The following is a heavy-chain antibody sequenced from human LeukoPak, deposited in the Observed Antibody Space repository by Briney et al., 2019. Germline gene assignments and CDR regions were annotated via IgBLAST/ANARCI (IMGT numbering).Heavy chain of an antibody. CDR3: ATGMYSSSWYGKINWFDP. V-gene: IGHV1-24*01. D-gene: IGHD6-13*01. J-gene: IGHJ5*02. Sequence: ASVKVSCKVSGYTLTELSMHWVRQAPGKGLEWMGGFDPEDGETIYAQKFQGRVTMTEDTSTDTAYMELSNLRSEDTAVYYCATGMYSSSWYGKINWFDPWGQGTLVTVSS. CDR1: GYTLTELS. CDR2: FDPEDGET.